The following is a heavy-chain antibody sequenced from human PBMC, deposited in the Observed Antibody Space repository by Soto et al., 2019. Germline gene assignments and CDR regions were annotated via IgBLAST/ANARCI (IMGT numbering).Heavy chain of an antibody. V-gene: IGHV1-69*13. J-gene: IGHJ3*02. Sequence: SVKVSCKASGTFKSYSITWVRQAPGQGLEWMGVITPMFGTINYAQKFQGRVTITADESTNTAYMELSSLRSGDTAVYYCARLRRETFLNDAFDIWGPGTMVT. CDR1: GTFKSYS. CDR2: ITPMFGTI. CDR3: ARLRRETFLNDAFDI.